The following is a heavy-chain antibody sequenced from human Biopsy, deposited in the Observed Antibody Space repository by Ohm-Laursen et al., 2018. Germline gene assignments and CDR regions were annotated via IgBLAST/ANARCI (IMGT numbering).Heavy chain of an antibody. CDR1: TVSINGGRYY. D-gene: IGHD3-22*01. Sequence: TLSLTSSVSTVSINGGRYYWGWLRKPPGRGLGWIGSTFYRGSTHYKPSLKSRVNISVNTSKNQFSLKLNSVTAADTAVYYCARDYDTSGYYYVSWGQGTLVTVSS. CDR3: ARDYDTSGYYYVS. J-gene: IGHJ5*02. CDR2: TFYRGST. V-gene: IGHV4-39*01.